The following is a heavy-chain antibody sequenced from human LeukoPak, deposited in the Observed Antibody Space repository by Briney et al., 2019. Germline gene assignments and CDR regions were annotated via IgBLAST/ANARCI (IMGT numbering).Heavy chain of an antibody. D-gene: IGHD7-27*01. CDR1: GFTFSNYW. CDR3: ARAWGDFDY. CDR2: IKRDGSEK. V-gene: IGHV3-7*04. J-gene: IGHJ4*02. Sequence: PGGSLRLSCAASGFTFSNYWMSWVRQAPGKGLEWVASIKRDGSEKYYLDSVRGRFTISRDNTKSSLYLEMKSLRVEDTAVYYCARAWGDFDYWGQGTLVSVSS.